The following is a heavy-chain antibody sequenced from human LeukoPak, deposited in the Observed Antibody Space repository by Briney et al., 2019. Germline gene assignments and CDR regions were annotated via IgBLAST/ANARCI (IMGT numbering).Heavy chain of an antibody. V-gene: IGHV3-11*01. CDR2: LSGSGSII. CDR3: ARVRDYSTFDY. D-gene: IGHD6-13*01. CDR1: GFTFNDYY. J-gene: IGHJ4*02. Sequence: GGSLRLSCAASGFTFNDYYMSWIRQAPGKGLEWVSYLSGSGSIIYYADSVKGRFTISRDNAENSLYLQMSSLRAEDTAVYYCARVRDYSTFDYWGQGTLVTVSS.